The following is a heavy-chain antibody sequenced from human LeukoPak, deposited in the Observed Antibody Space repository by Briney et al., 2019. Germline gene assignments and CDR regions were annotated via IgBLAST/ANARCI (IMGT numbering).Heavy chain of an antibody. V-gene: IGHV4-59*04. J-gene: IGHJ4*02. CDR1: GFTFSSYW. D-gene: IGHD1-26*01. CDR2: IYYSGRT. CDR3: ARLMVGATSVDS. Sequence: GSLRLSCAASGFTFSSYWMSWVRQPPGKGLEWIGNIYYSGRTYSNPSLLSRLSISVDTSKNQFFLNLNSVTAADTALYYCARLMVGATSVDSWGQGTLVTVSS.